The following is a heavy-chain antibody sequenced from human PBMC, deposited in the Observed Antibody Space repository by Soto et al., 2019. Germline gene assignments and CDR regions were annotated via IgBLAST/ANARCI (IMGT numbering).Heavy chain of an antibody. CDR2: IYSGGST. CDR3: AREAYYYYYMDV. J-gene: IGHJ6*03. Sequence: EVQLVESGGGLVQPGGSLRLSCAASGFTVSSNYMSWVRQAPGKGLEWVSVIYSGGSTYYADSVKGRFTISRDNTKNTLYLQMNSLRAEDTAVYYCAREAYYYYYMDVWGKGTTVTVSS. V-gene: IGHV3-66*01. CDR1: GFTVSSNY.